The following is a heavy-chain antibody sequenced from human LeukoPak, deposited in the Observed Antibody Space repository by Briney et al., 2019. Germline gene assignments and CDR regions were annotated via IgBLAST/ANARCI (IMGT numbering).Heavy chain of an antibody. D-gene: IGHD6-13*01. CDR3: ASATGAAAGTPFDY. J-gene: IGHJ4*02. CDR1: GFTFSTYA. V-gene: IGHV3-23*01. CDR2: ISGSGGST. Sequence: GGSLRLSCAASGFTFSTYAMSWVRQAPGKGLEWVSAISGSGGSTYYADSVKGRFTISRDNSKNTLYLQMNSLRAEDTAVYYCASATGAAAGTPFDYWGQGTLVTVSS.